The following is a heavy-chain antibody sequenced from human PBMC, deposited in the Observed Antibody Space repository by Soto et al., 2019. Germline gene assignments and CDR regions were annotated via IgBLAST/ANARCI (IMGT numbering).Heavy chain of an antibody. CDR1: GFTFSSYA. V-gene: IGHV3-23*01. Sequence: HPGGSLRLSCAASGFTFSSYAMSWVCQAPGKGLEWVSAISGSGGSTYYADSVKGRFTISRDNSKNTLYLQMNSLRAEDTAVYYCAKDPYGSGNPHINWFDPWGQGTLVTVSS. D-gene: IGHD3-10*01. J-gene: IGHJ5*02. CDR2: ISGSGGST. CDR3: AKDPYGSGNPHINWFDP.